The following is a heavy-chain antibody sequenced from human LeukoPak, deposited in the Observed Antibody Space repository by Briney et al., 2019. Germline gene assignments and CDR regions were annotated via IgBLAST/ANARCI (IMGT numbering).Heavy chain of an antibody. Sequence: GGSLRLSCAVSGFPFSTYDMNWVRQAPGKGLEWVSSISSSGAYIYYADSVKGRFTISRDNAKNLLYLQMNSLRAEDTAVYYCALRTGDYWGQGTLVTVSS. CDR2: ISSSGAYI. CDR1: GFPFSTYD. CDR3: ALRTGDY. D-gene: IGHD5-12*01. J-gene: IGHJ4*02. V-gene: IGHV3-21*01.